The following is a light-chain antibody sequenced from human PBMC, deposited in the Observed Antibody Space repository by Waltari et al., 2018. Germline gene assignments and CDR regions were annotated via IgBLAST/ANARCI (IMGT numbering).Light chain of an antibody. CDR2: DAS. V-gene: IGKV3-11*01. CDR1: QSVSND. Sequence: EIVLTQSPATLSLSPGERATLSCRASQSVSNDLAWYQHKPGQAPRLLIYDASNRATGSPARFSGSGAGTDFTLTISSLEPEDVAVYFCQQRANWPQVTFGQGTKLEIK. CDR3: QQRANWPQVT. J-gene: IGKJ2*01.